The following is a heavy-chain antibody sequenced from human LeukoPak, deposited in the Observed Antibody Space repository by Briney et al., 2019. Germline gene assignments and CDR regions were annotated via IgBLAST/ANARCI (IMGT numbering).Heavy chain of an antibody. D-gene: IGHD3-16*02. J-gene: IGHJ3*02. Sequence: ASVKVSCKASGYTFTSYDINWVRQATGQGLEWMGWMNPNSGNTGYAQKFQGRVTITRNTSISTAYMELSSLRSEDTAVYYCARGSGVWGSYRYYAFDIWGQGTMVTVSS. V-gene: IGHV1-8*03. CDR2: MNPNSGNT. CDR1: GYTFTSYD. CDR3: ARGSGVWGSYRYYAFDI.